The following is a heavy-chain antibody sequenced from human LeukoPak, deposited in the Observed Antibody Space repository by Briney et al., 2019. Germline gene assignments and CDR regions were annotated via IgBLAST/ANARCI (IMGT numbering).Heavy chain of an antibody. V-gene: IGHV3-30*18. D-gene: IGHD6-19*01. CDR1: GFSFSSYG. Sequence: PGVSLRLSCAASGFSFSSYGMHWVRQAPGTGLEWPAVISYDGSNKYYADSVMGRFTISRDNSKNTLYLQMNSLRAEDTALYYCAKDQYSSGWYSDYWGQGTLVTASS. J-gene: IGHJ4*02. CDR2: ISYDGSNK. CDR3: AKDQYSSGWYSDY.